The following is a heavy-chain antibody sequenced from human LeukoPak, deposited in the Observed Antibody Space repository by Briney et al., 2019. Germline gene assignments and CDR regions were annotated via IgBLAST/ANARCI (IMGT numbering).Heavy chain of an antibody. CDR2: IYYSGST. D-gene: IGHD1-26*01. J-gene: IGHJ4*02. V-gene: IGHV4-59*01. CDR1: GGPISSDY. Sequence: SETLSLTCTVSGGPISSDYWSWIRQPPGKGLEWIGYIYYSGSTNYNPSLKGRVTMSVDTSKNEFSLKLSSVTAADTAVYYCASQSPVGPHVDYWGQGTLVTGS. CDR3: ASQSPVGPHVDY.